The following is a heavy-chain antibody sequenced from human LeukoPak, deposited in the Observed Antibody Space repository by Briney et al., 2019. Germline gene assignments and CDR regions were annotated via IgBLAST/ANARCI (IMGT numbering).Heavy chain of an antibody. V-gene: IGHV1-2*02. CDR3: ARDGSWGSTSYSDY. D-gene: IGHD2-2*01. J-gene: IGHJ4*02. CDR2: INPNSGGT. CDR1: GYTFTGYY. Sequence: GASVKVSCKASGYTFTGYYIHWVRQAPGQGLEWMGWINPNSGGTKYEQKFQGRVTMTRDTSISTAYMELSRLRSDDTAVYYCARDGSWGSTSYSDYWGQGTLVTVSS.